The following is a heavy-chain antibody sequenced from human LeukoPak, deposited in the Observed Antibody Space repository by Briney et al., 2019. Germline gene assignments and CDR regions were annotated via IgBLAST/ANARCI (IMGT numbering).Heavy chain of an antibody. CDR2: ISAYNGNT. CDR1: GYTFTSYG. D-gene: IGHD3-10*01. CDR3: ARYEFGELSDY. Sequence: ASXKVSCKASGYTFTSYGISWVRQAPGQGVERMGWISAYNGNTNYAQKLQGRVTITTETTKSRAYMEVRRERADDTAVYYCARYEFGELSDYWGQGTLVTVSS. J-gene: IGHJ4*02. V-gene: IGHV1-18*01.